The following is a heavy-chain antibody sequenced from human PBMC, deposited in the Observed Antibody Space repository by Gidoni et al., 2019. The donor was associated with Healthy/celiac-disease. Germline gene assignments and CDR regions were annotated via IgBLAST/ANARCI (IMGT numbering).Heavy chain of an antibody. CDR1: GGSISSYY. Sequence: QVQLQESGPGLVKPSETLSLTCTVSGGSISSYYWSWIRQPPGKGLEWIGYIYYSGSTNYNPSLKSRVTISVDTSKNQFSLKLSSVTAADTAVYYCARAPSGSSDFDYWGQGTLVTVSS. CDR2: IYYSGST. D-gene: IGHD1-26*01. J-gene: IGHJ4*02. V-gene: IGHV4-59*01. CDR3: ARAPSGSSDFDY.